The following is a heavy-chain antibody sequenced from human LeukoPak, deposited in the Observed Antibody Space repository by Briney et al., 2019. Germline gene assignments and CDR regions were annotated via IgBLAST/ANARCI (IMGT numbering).Heavy chain of an antibody. CDR3: ARSITIFGVVTPQYYMDV. V-gene: IGHV4-4*09. D-gene: IGHD3-3*01. Sequence: SETLSLTCTVSGGSISSYYWSWIRQPPGKGLEWIGYIYTSGSTNYNPSLKSRVTISVDTSKNQFSLKLSSVTAADTAVYYCARSITIFGVVTPQYYMDVWGKGTTVTVSS. J-gene: IGHJ6*03. CDR1: GGSISSYY. CDR2: IYTSGST.